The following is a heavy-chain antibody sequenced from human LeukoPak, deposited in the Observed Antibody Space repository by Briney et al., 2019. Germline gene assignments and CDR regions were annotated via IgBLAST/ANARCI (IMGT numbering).Heavy chain of an antibody. V-gene: IGHV3-30*18. CDR3: AKAGGFDYGDFFDY. J-gene: IGHJ4*02. D-gene: IGHD4-17*01. CDR2: ISYDGSSK. Sequence: GGSLRLSCAASGFTFSIYGMHWVRQAPGKGLEWVALISYDGSSKYHAGSVKGRFTISRDNSKNTLYLQMSSLRAEDTAVYYCAKAGGFDYGDFFDYWGQGTLVTVSS. CDR1: GFTFSIYG.